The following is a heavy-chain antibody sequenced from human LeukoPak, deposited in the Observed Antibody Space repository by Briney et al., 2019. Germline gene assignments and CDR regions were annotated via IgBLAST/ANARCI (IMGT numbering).Heavy chain of an antibody. CDR2: IYYSGST. Sequence: PSETLSLTCTVSGGSISSYYWSWIRQPPGKGLEWIGSIYYSGSTYYNPSLKSRVTISVDTSKNQFSLKLSSVTAADTAVYYCAREGMYSSSWYPRGEFDYWGQGTLVTVSS. J-gene: IGHJ4*02. CDR1: GGSISSYY. CDR3: AREGMYSSSWYPRGEFDY. D-gene: IGHD6-13*01. V-gene: IGHV4-59*12.